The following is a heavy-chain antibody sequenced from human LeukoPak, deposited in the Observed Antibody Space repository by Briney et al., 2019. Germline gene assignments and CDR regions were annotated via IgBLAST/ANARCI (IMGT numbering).Heavy chain of an antibody. CDR2: IRYDGSNK. J-gene: IGHJ4*02. CDR1: GFTFGSYG. V-gene: IGHV3-30*02. Sequence: GGSLRLSCAASGFTFGSYGMHWVRQAPGKGLEWVAFIRYDGSNKYYADSVKGRFTISRDNSKNTLYLQMNSLRAEDTAVYYCAWNSQYYFDYWGQGTLVTVSS. D-gene: IGHD1-7*01. CDR3: AWNSQYYFDY.